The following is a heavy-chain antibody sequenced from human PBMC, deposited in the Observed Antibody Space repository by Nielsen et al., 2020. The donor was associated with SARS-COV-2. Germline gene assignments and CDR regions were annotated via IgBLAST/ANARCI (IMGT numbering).Heavy chain of an antibody. CDR2: IRSKANSYAT. V-gene: IGHV3-73*01. D-gene: IGHD5-18*01. J-gene: IGHJ6*03. CDR1: GFTFSGSA. CDR3: TRGILTQYYYYMGV. Sequence: GESLKISCAASGFTFSGSAMHWVRQASGKGLEWVGRIRSKANSYATAYAASVKGRFTISRDDSKNTAYLQMNSLKTEDTAVYYCTRGILTQYYYYMGVWGKGTTVTVSS.